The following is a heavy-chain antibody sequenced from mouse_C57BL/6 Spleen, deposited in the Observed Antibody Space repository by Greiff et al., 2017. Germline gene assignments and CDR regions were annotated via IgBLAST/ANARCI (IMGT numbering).Heavy chain of an antibody. CDR2: IHPNSGST. V-gene: IGHV1-64*01. CDR1: GYTFTSYW. J-gene: IGHJ2*01. D-gene: IGHD1-2*01. CDR3: ARERLLRHFDY. Sequence: QVQLQQSGAELVKPGASVKLSCKASGYTFTSYWMHWVKQRPGQGLEWIGMIHPNSGSTNYNEKFKSKATLTVDKSSSTAYMQLSSLTSADSAVSYCARERLLRHFDYWGQGTTLTVSP.